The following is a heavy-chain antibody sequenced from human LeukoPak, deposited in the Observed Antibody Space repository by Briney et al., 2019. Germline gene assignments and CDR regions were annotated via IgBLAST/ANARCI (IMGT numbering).Heavy chain of an antibody. D-gene: IGHD3-22*01. J-gene: IGHJ6*03. CDR3: ARGRQDVTMIVVVMTAVSYYLDV. CDR1: GGSFSGYY. CDR2: MNPSGST. Sequence: PSETLSLTCAVYGGSFSGYYWTWIRQTPWKGLEWIGEMNPSGSTNYNPSLKSRVTISVDTSKNQFSLKLSSVTAADTAVYYCARGRQDVTMIVVVMTAVSYYLDVWGKGTTVTVSS. V-gene: IGHV4-34*01.